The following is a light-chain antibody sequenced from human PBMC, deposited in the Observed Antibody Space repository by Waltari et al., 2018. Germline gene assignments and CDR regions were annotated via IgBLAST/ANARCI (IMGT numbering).Light chain of an antibody. Sequence: EIVLTQSPAIVSLSPGERATLSCRARQSVSFFLAWYQQKPAQGPRLLIFDTSNRATGIPARFSGGGSGTDFTLTISSLEPEDFATYYCQQRYSWPLTFGGGTKVEIK. CDR3: QQRYSWPLT. J-gene: IGKJ4*01. CDR1: QSVSFF. CDR2: DTS. V-gene: IGKV3-11*01.